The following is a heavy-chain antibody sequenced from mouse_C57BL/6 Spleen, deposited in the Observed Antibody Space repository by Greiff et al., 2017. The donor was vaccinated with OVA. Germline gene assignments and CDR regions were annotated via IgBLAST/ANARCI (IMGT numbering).Heavy chain of an antibody. D-gene: IGHD2-2*01. J-gene: IGHJ3*01. Sequence: QGHVKQTVAELLRPGSSVKLSCTASGYTFTSSWMHWVKQRPIQSLEWIGNIDPSDRETHYNQKIKDKATLTVDKSSSTAYMQLSSLTSEASAVSYCSLGSTMVTTSAWFAYWGQGTLVTVSA. CDR1: GYTFTSSW. CDR3: SLGSTMVTTSAWFAY. V-gene: IGHV1-52*01. CDR2: IDPSDRET.